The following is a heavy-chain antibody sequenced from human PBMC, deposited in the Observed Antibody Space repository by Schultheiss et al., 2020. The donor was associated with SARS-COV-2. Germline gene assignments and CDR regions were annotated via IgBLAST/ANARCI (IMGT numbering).Heavy chain of an antibody. D-gene: IGHD2-15*01. CDR1: GGSISSSNW. V-gene: IGHV4-4*02. CDR2: IYHSGST. Sequence: SETLSLTCAVSGGSISSSNWWSWVRQPPGKGLEWIGEIYHSGSTNYNPSLKSRVTISVDTSKNQFSLKLSSVTAADTAVYYCARAPTCSGGSCYFIGYYMDVWGKGTTVTVSS. CDR3: ARAPTCSGGSCYFIGYYMDV. J-gene: IGHJ6*03.